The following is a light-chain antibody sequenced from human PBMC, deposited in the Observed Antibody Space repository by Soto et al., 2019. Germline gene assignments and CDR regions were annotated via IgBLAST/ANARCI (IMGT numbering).Light chain of an antibody. J-gene: IGKJ1*01. CDR1: QSVSSSY. V-gene: IGKV3-20*01. Sequence: EIVMTQSPATLSVSPGERATLSCRASQSVSSSYLAWYQQKPGQAPRLLIYGASSRATDIPDRFGGSGSGTDFTLTISRLEPEDVAVYYCQNYSRTLPWTFGQGTKVDIK. CDR3: QNYSRTLPWT. CDR2: GAS.